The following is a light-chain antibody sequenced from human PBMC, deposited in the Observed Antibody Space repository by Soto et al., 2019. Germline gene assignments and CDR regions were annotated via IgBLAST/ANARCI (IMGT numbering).Light chain of an antibody. J-gene: IGLJ2*01. Sequence: QSVLTQPASVSGSPGQSITISCTGTSSDVGGYNYVSWYQHHPGRAPKLMIYNAFDRPSGVSNRFSGSKSGNTASLTISGLQAEDEADYYCSSYRGSNTVVFGGGTKLTV. V-gene: IGLV2-14*03. CDR3: SSYRGSNTVV. CDR2: NAF. CDR1: SSDVGGYNY.